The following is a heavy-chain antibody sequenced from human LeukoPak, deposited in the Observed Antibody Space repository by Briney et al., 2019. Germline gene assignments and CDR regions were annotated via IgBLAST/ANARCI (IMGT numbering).Heavy chain of an antibody. Sequence: PGGSLRLSCAASGFTFTSYAMTWVRQAPGKGLEWVSFISSGSNYIYYADSVKGRFTISRDNAMNSLYLQMNSLRAEDTAVYYCARAGNNTTMVTQWGQGTLVTVSS. CDR2: ISSGSNYI. CDR3: ARAGNNTTMVTQ. J-gene: IGHJ4*02. CDR1: GFTFTSYA. V-gene: IGHV3-21*01. D-gene: IGHD5-18*01.